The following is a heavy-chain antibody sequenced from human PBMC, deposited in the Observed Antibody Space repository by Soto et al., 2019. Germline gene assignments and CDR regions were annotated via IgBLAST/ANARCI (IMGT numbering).Heavy chain of an antibody. D-gene: IGHD4-17*01. Sequence: SETRSLTSTVSDCSISSSSYYWGWIRQPPEKRVERIVSIYYSGGTYYNPSLKSRVTISVDTSKNQFALKLSSVTAADTAVYYCASISKTSLRWYRCHLFDYWGQGTLVTVSS. CDR1: DCSISSSSYY. V-gene: IGHV4-39*01. J-gene: IGHJ4*02. CDR2: IYYSGGT. CDR3: ASISKTSLRWYRCHLFDY.